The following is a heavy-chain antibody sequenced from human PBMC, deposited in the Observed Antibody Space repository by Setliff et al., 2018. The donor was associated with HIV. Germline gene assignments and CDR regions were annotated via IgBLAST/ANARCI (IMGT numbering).Heavy chain of an antibody. D-gene: IGHD3-22*01. V-gene: IGHV4-59*12. CDR1: GGSISSFY. CDR2: IYYSGST. J-gene: IGHJ4*02. Sequence: PSETLSLTCTVSGGSISSFYWTWIRQPPGKGLEWIGYIYYSGSTHYNPSLQSRVTISVDKSKSQFSLKLNSVTAADTAVYYCGGNGYYSIDYWGQGTLVTVSS. CDR3: GGNGYYSIDY.